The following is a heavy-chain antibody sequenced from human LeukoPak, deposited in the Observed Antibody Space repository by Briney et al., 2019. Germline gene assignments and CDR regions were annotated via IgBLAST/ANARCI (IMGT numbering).Heavy chain of an antibody. CDR1: GYTFTAYY. CDR2: IDTNSGGT. J-gene: IGHJ4*02. CDR3: ASEAFCAGGSCYLHRVAS. Sequence: GASVKVSCKASGYTFTAYYMHWVRQAPGQGLEWVGWIDTNSGGTKYAQKFQGRVAITRDTSIGTAYMELSSLISDDTAVYYCASEAFCAGGSCYLHRVASWGPGTLVAVSS. D-gene: IGHD2-15*01. V-gene: IGHV1-2*02.